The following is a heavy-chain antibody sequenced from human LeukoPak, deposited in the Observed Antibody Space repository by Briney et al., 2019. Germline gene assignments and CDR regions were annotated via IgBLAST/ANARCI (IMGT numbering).Heavy chain of an antibody. D-gene: IGHD3-16*02. CDR3: ARGSDFVWGSYRPYFDY. J-gene: IGHJ4*02. CDR1: AFTFRTYS. CDR2: ISGSTSYI. Sequence: GGSLRLSCVASAFTFRTYSMHWVRHAPGKGLEWVSSISGSTSYIYYADSVRGRFTISRDNAKNSLYLQMNSLRAEDTAVYYCARGSDFVWGSYRPYFDYWGQGTLVTVSS. V-gene: IGHV3-21*01.